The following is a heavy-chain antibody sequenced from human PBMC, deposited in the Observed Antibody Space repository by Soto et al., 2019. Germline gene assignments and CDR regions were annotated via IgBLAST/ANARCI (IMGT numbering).Heavy chain of an antibody. V-gene: IGHV1-18*01. Sequence: ASVKVSCKASGYTFTSYGISWVRQAPGQGLEWMGWISAYNGNTNYAQKLQGRVTMTTDTSTSTAYMELRSLRSDDTAVYYCARALLRYDFWSRHNSFAYWGQGILVTVSS. J-gene: IGHJ4*02. CDR1: GYTFTSYG. D-gene: IGHD3-3*01. CDR2: ISAYNGNT. CDR3: ARALLRYDFWSRHNSFAY.